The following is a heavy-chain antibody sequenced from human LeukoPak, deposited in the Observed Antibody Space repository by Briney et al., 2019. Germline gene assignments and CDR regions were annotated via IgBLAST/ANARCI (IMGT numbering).Heavy chain of an antibody. Sequence: SETLSLTCAVSGYSLGSGFYCGWVRQPPGKGLEWIGNMYHTGTIYYNPSLRSRLTISEDTSKSHFSLTVDSVTAADTAVYYCATGRYSGSVDYWGQGVLVTVSS. CDR3: ATGRYSGSVDY. J-gene: IGHJ4*02. CDR1: GYSLGSGFY. V-gene: IGHV4-38-2*01. D-gene: IGHD1-26*01. CDR2: MYHTGTI.